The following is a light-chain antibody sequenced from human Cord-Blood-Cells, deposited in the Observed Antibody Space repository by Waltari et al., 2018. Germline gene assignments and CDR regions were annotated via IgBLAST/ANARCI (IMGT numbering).Light chain of an antibody. Sequence: QSALTQPASVSGSPGQSITISCTGTSSDVGSYNLFSWYQQHPGKAPKLMIYEGSKRPSGFSNRFSGSKSGNTASLTISGLQAEDEADYYCCSYAGSSTLFGGGTKLTVL. J-gene: IGLJ2*01. CDR2: EGS. V-gene: IGLV2-23*01. CDR1: SSDVGSYNL. CDR3: CSYAGSSTL.